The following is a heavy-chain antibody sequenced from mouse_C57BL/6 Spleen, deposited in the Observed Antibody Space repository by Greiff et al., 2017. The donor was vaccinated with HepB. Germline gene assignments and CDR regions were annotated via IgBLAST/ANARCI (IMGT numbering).Heavy chain of an antibody. CDR1: GYAFSSSW. Sequence: QVQLQQSGPELVKPGASVKISCKASGYAFSSSWMNWVKQRPGKGLEWIGRIYPGDGDTNYNGKFKGKATLTADKSSSTAYMQLSSLTSEDSAVYFCARLGGAQALYYAMDYWGQGTSVTVSS. D-gene: IGHD3-2*02. CDR3: ARLGGAQALYYAMDY. CDR2: IYPGDGDT. V-gene: IGHV1-82*01. J-gene: IGHJ4*01.